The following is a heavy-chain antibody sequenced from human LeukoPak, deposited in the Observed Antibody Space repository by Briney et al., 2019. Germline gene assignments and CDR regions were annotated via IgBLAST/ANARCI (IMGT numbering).Heavy chain of an antibody. CDR3: ARDGPLEYYYDSSGYYYVFDY. CDR2: ISSSGSTI. CDR1: GFTFSSYE. Sequence: GGSLRLSCAASGFTFSSYEMNWVRQAPGKGLEWVSYISSSGSTIYYADSVKGRFTISRDNSKNTLYLQMNSLRAEDTAVYYCARDGPLEYYYDSSGYYYVFDYWGQGTLVTVSS. J-gene: IGHJ4*02. V-gene: IGHV3-48*03. D-gene: IGHD3-22*01.